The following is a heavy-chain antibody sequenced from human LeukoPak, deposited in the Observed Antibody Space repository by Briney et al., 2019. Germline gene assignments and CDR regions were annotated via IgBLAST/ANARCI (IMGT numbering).Heavy chain of an antibody. CDR3: ARGNLYSRTFDY. V-gene: IGHV4-34*01. D-gene: IGHD6-13*01. Sequence: SETLSLTCAVYGGSFSGYYWSWIRQPPGKGLEWIGELNHSGSTNYNPSLKSRHPISVDTPKHHFSPNVLSVTAADTSVYYCARGNLYSRTFDYWGQGTLVTVSS. J-gene: IGHJ4*02. CDR2: LNHSGST. CDR1: GGSFSGYY.